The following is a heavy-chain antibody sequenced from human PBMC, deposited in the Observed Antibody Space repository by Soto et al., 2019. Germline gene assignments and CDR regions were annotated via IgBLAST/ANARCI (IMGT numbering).Heavy chain of an antibody. CDR2: IYDSGST. D-gene: IGHD6-13*01. Sequence: QLQLQESGPGLVKPSETLSLTCTVSGGSISSSSYYWGWIRQPPGKGLEWIGSIYDSGSTYYNPSLKSRVTTSVDTSKNQFSLKLRSVTAADTAVYYCARHPGAAAIDYWGQGTLVTVSS. CDR1: GGSISSSSYY. CDR3: ARHPGAAAIDY. V-gene: IGHV4-39*01. J-gene: IGHJ4*02.